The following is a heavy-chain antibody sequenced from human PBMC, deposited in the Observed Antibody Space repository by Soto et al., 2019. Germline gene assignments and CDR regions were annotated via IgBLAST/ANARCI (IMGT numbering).Heavy chain of an antibody. CDR2: IYPGDSDT. CDR1: GYSFTDYW. Sequence: PGESLKISCKGSGYSFTDYWVAWVRRMPGKGLEWMGIIYPGDSDTKYSPSFQGQVTISADKSISTAYLQWSSLKASDTAMYYCARGSYYDTSGQLPDYYYYYGMDVWGQGTTVTVSS. J-gene: IGHJ6*02. CDR3: ARGSYYDTSGQLPDYYYYYGMDV. D-gene: IGHD3-22*01. V-gene: IGHV5-51*01.